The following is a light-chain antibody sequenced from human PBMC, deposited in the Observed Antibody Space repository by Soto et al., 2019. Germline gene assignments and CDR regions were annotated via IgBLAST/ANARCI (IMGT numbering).Light chain of an antibody. CDR3: QQYGSSPLIT. CDR1: QSVSSSY. CDR2: GAS. V-gene: IGKV3-20*01. Sequence: EIVLKQSPASLSLSPGERATLSCRASQSVSSSYLAWYQQKPGQAPRLLIYGASSRATGIPDRFSGSGSGTDFTLTISRLEPEDFAVYYCQQYGSSPLITFGQGTRLEIK. J-gene: IGKJ5*01.